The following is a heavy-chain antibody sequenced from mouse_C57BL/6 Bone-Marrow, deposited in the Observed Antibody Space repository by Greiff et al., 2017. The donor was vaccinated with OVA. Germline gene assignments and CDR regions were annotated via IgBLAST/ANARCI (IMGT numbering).Heavy chain of an antibody. CDR1: GFTFSNYW. CDR2: IRLKSDNYAT. D-gene: IGHD1-1*01. V-gene: IGHV6-3*01. CDR3: TADYYGSSYWYFDV. J-gene: IGHJ1*03. Sequence: EVKVVESGGGLVQPGGSMKLSCVASGFTFSNYWMNWVRQSPEKGLEWVAQIRLKSDNYATHYAESVKGRFTISRDDSKSSVYLQMNNLRAEDTGIYYCTADYYGSSYWYFDVWGTGTTVTVSS.